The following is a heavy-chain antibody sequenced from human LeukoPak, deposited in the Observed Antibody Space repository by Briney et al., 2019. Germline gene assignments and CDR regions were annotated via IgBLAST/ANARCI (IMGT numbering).Heavy chain of an antibody. CDR1: GGSFSGYY. V-gene: IGHV4-34*01. J-gene: IGHJ6*02. CDR3: ALYCSSTSCYLYYGMDV. D-gene: IGHD2-2*01. CDR2: INHSGST. Sequence: SETLSLTCAVYGGSFSGYYWSWIRQPPGKGLEWIGEINHSGSTNYNPSLESRVTISVDTSKNQFSLKLSSVTAADTAVYYCALYCSSTSCYLYYGMDVWGQGTTVTVSS.